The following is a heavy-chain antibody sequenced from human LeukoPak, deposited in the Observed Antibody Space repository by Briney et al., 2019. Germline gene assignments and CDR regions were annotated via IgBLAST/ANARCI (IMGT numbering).Heavy chain of an antibody. Sequence: GRSLRLSCAASGFTFSSYGMHWVRQAPGKGLEWVAVIWYDGSNKYYADSVKGRFTIPRDNSKNTLYLQMNSLRAEDTAVYYCAKGETHTVTDAFEMWGQGTMVTVSS. CDR3: AKGETHTVTDAFEM. J-gene: IGHJ3*02. V-gene: IGHV3-33*06. D-gene: IGHD4-17*01. CDR1: GFTFSSYG. CDR2: IWYDGSNK.